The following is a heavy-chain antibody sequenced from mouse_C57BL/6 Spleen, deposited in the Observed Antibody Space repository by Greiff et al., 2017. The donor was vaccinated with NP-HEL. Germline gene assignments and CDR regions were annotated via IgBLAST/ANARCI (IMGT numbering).Heavy chain of an antibody. CDR1: GYTFTSYG. Sequence: QVQLQQSGAELARPGASVKLSCKASGYTFTSYGISWVKQRTGQGLEWIGEIYPRSGNTYYNEKFKGKATLTADKSSSTAYMELRSLTSEDSAVYFCARWAYYSNYPYAMDYWGQGTSVTVSS. CDR3: ARWAYYSNYPYAMDY. J-gene: IGHJ4*01. V-gene: IGHV1-81*01. D-gene: IGHD2-5*01. CDR2: IYPRSGNT.